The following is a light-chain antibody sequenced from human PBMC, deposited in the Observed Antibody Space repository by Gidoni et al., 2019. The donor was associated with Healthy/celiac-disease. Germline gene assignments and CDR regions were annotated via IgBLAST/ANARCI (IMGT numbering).Light chain of an antibody. Sequence: SYELTQPPSVSVSPGQTASITCSGDKFGAKYACWYQQKPRPSPVMVIYQDRKRPSGIPERFSGSTSGNTATLTISGTQAMDEADYYCQAWDSSTVVFGGGTKLTVL. CDR3: QAWDSSTVV. J-gene: IGLJ2*01. CDR1: KFGAKY. CDR2: QDR. V-gene: IGLV3-1*01.